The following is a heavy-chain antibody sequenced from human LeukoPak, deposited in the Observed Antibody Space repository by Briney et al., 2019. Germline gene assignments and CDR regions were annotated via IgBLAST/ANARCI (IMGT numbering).Heavy chain of an antibody. Sequence: ASVKVSCKASGYTFTSYDINWVRQATGQGLEGMGWMNPNSGNTGYAQKFQGRVTITRNTSISTAYMELSSLRSEDTAVYYCATRLKRTDAFDIWGQGTMVTVSS. J-gene: IGHJ3*02. CDR3: ATRLKRTDAFDI. CDR1: GYTFTSYD. D-gene: IGHD1-1*01. V-gene: IGHV1-8*03. CDR2: MNPNSGNT.